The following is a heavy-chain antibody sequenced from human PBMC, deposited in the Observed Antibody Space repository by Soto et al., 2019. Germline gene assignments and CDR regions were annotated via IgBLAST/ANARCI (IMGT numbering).Heavy chain of an antibody. CDR1: RYTFTSYA. V-gene: IGHV1-3*01. D-gene: IGHD3-10*01. Sequence: GASVKVSCKASRYTFTSYAMHWVRQAPGQRLEWMGWINAGNGNTKYSQRFQGRVTITRDTSASTAYMELSSLRSEDTAVYYCARDQWWFGAMKNYYYYMDVWGKGTTVTVSS. J-gene: IGHJ6*03. CDR3: ARDQWWFGAMKNYYYYMDV. CDR2: INAGNGNT.